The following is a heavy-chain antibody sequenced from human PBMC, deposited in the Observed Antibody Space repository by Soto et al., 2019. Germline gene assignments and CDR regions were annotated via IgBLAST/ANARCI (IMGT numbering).Heavy chain of an antibody. CDR3: ARLSLRDSWFDP. D-gene: IGHD3-16*02. V-gene: IGHV4-31*03. Sequence: ASETLSLTCTVSGGSISSGGYYWSWIRQHPGKGLEWIGYIYYSGSTYYNPSLKSRVTISVDTSKNQFSLKLSSVTAADTAVYYCARLSLRDSWFDPWGQGTLVTVSS. CDR1: GGSISSGGYY. CDR2: IYYSGST. J-gene: IGHJ5*02.